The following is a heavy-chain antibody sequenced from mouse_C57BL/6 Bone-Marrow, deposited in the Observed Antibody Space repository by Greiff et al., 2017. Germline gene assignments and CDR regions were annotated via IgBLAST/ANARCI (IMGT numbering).Heavy chain of an antibody. D-gene: IGHD2-3*01. Sequence: DVKLVESGGGLVQPGGSMRLSCVASGFTFSNYWMNWVRQPPEKGLEWVAQIRLKSDNYATHYAESVKGRFTISRDDSKSSVYLQMTNLRAEDTGIYYCTGDLVYDGYYVKGYFDYWGQGTTLTVSS. J-gene: IGHJ2*01. CDR2: IRLKSDNYAT. CDR1: GFTFSNYW. CDR3: TGDLVYDGYYVKGYFDY. V-gene: IGHV6-3*01.